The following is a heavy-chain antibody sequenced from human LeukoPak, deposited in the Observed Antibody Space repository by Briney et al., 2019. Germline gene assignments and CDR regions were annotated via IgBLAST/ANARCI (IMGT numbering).Heavy chain of an antibody. Sequence: GGSLRLSCAASGFTVSSNYMSWVRQAPAKGLEWVSVIYSGGSTYYADSVKGRFTISRDNSKNTLYLQMNSLRAEDTAVYYCARGVDPRDLKPRDYWGQGTLVTVSS. V-gene: IGHV3-53*01. CDR1: GFTVSSNY. D-gene: IGHD5-12*01. CDR3: ARGVDPRDLKPRDY. CDR2: IYSGGST. J-gene: IGHJ4*02.